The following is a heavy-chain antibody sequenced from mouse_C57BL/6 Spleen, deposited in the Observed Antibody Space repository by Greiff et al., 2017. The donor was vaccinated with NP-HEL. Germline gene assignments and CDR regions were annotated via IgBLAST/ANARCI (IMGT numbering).Heavy chain of an antibody. CDR2: INPNNGGT. CDR1: GYTFTDYN. Sequence: EVQLQQSGPELVKPGASVKMSCKASGYTFTDYNMHWVKQSHGKSLEWIGYINPNNGGTSYNQKFKGKATLTVNKSSSTAYMELRSLTSEDSAVYYCAWDSNYVRDYFDYWGQGTTLTVSS. CDR3: AWDSNYVRDYFDY. D-gene: IGHD2-5*01. J-gene: IGHJ2*01. V-gene: IGHV1-22*01.